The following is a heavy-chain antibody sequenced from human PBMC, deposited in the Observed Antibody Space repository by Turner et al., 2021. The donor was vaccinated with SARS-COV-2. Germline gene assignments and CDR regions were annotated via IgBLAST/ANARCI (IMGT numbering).Heavy chain of an antibody. D-gene: IGHD3-16*01. CDR1: GFTVSSNY. V-gene: IGHV3-53*04. CDR3: ARESWGRDPDY. J-gene: IGHJ4*02. Sequence: EVQLVESGGGLVQPGGSLRLSCAASGFTVSSNYMSWVRQAPGKGLEWVSVIYSGGSTYYADSVKGRFTISRHNSKNTLYLQMNSLRAEDTAVYYSARESWGRDPDYWGQGTLVTVSS. CDR2: IYSGGST.